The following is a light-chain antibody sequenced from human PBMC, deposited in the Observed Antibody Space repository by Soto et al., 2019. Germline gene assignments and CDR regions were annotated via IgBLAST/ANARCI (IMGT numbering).Light chain of an antibody. CDR1: QTISNW. Sequence: DIRRTITQTTLSASVGDRVTISCRASQTISNWLAWYQQKPGKAPKLLIYDASSLESGVPSRFSGSGSGTEFTLTISSLQPEDFATYYCQKYNSFWTFGQGTKVDIK. V-gene: IGKV1-5*01. J-gene: IGKJ1*01. CDR2: DAS. CDR3: QKYNSFWT.